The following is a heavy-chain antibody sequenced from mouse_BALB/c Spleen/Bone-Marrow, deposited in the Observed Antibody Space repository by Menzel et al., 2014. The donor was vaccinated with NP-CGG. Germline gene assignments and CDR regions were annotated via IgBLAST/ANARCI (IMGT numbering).Heavy chain of an antibody. CDR1: KDTY. V-gene: IGHV14-3*02. CDR3: ASYYYGRAWFAY. Sequence: KDTYMHWVKQRPEQGLEWIGRIDPANGNTKYDPKFQGKAAITAYTFSNTAYLQLSSLTSEDTAVYYCASYYYGRAWFAYWGQGTLVTVSA. D-gene: IGHD1-1*01. J-gene: IGHJ3*01. CDR2: IDPANGNT.